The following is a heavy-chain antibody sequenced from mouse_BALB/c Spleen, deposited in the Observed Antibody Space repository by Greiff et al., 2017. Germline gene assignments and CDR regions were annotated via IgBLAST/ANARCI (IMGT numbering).Heavy chain of an antibody. V-gene: IGHV5-6-5*01. D-gene: IGHD2-4*01. CDR1: GFTFSSYA. CDR3: ARGYDYDNAY. CDR2: ISSGGST. Sequence: DVHLVESGGGLVKPGGSLKLSCAASGFTFSSYAMSWVRQTPEKRLEWVASISSGGSTYYPDSVKGRFTISRDNARNILYLQMSSLRSEDTAMYYCARGYDYDNAYWGQGTLVTVSA. J-gene: IGHJ3*01.